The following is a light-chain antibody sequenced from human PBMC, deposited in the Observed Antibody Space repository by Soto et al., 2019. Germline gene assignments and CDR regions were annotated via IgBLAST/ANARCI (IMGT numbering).Light chain of an antibody. CDR3: SSYTRSITNYV. J-gene: IGLJ1*01. V-gene: IGLV2-14*01. Sequence: QSALTQPASVSGSPGQSITISCTGTSSDVGGYNYVSWYQQHPGKAPKLMIYDVSNRPSGVSNRFSGSKSGNTASLTISGLQAEDEADYYCSSYTRSITNYVFGTGTKVTV. CDR2: DVS. CDR1: SSDVGGYNY.